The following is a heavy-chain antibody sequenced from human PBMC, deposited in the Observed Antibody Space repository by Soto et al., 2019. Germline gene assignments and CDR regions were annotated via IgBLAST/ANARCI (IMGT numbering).Heavy chain of an antibody. CDR2: IKQDGSEK. V-gene: IGHV3-7*01. J-gene: IGHJ3*02. D-gene: IGHD3-9*01. CDR1: GFTFSSYW. Sequence: GGSLRLSCAASGFTFSSYWMSWVRQAPGKGLEWVANIKQDGSEKYYVDSVKGRFTISRDNAKNSLYLQMNSLRAEDTAVYYCARESLYDILTGYPVDAFDIWGQGTMVTVSS. CDR3: ARESLYDILTGYPVDAFDI.